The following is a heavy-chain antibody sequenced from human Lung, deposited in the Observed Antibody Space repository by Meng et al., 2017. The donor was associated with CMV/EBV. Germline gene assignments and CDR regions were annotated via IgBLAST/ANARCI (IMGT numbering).Heavy chain of an antibody. D-gene: IGHD3-16*01. V-gene: IGHV3-7*01. CDR1: GFSSIDHW. CDR3: VKYWGWVFHV. J-gene: IGHJ3*01. CDR2: SSGDGRDI. Sequence: GGSLRLSCAASGFSSIDHWMTWVRQAPGKGLQWVAHSSGDGRDIQYLDSVRGRFTISRDNAENSLFLQMNSLRADDPVVAYCVKYWGWVFHVWGQGTMVTVSS.